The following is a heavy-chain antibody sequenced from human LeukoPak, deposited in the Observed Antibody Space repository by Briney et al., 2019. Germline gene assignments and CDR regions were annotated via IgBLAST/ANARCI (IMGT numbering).Heavy chain of an antibody. V-gene: IGHV5-51*01. CDR2: INPANSGI. J-gene: IGHJ4*02. CDR1: GYSFTNYW. CDR3: ARHWSSAWFGY. D-gene: IGHD6-25*01. Sequence: GESLKISCRTSGYSFTNYWIGWVRQMPGKGLEWLGNINPANSGITNSPSFQGQVTLSADKSISTAYLQWSSLKASDTALYFCARHWSSAWFGYWGEGTQVSVSP.